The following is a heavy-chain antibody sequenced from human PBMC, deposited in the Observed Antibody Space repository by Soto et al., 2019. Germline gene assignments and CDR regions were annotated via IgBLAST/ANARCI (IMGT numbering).Heavy chain of an antibody. CDR3: AKGQYSSSWFTAGVY. Sequence: GGSLRLSCAASGFTFSVYAMSWVRQAPGKGLECVSGISGSGGSTSYADSVKGRFTISRDNSKNTLYLQMNSLRAEDTAVYYCAKGQYSSSWFTAGVYWGQGTPVTVSS. CDR2: ISGSGGST. J-gene: IGHJ4*02. V-gene: IGHV3-23*01. CDR1: GFTFSVYA. D-gene: IGHD6-13*01.